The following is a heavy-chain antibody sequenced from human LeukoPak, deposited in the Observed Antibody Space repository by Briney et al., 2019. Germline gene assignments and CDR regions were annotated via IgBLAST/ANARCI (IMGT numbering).Heavy chain of an antibody. CDR1: GFTFSSYA. Sequence: GGSLRLSCAASGFTFSSYAMHWVRQAPGKGLEWVAVISYDGSNKYYADSAKGRFTISRDNSKNTLYLQMNSLRAEDTAVYYCARTRPGTSLFGYWGQGTLVTVSS. J-gene: IGHJ4*02. D-gene: IGHD4-23*01. V-gene: IGHV3-30-3*01. CDR2: ISYDGSNK. CDR3: ARTRPGTSLFGY.